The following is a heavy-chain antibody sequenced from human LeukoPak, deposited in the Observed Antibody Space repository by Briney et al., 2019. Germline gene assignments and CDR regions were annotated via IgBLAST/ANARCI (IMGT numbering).Heavy chain of an antibody. CDR2: INQDGSET. Sequence: PGGSLTLSCAGSEFIFGAYWMTWVRQAPGKGLEWVADINQDGSETYYMDSVRGRFTISRDNAKKSVFLQMNSLTAEDTALYYSVRSLQKFGTRDYWGQGTLVTVSS. D-gene: IGHD3-10*01. CDR3: VRSLQKFGTRDY. CDR1: EFIFGAYW. V-gene: IGHV3-7*01. J-gene: IGHJ4*02.